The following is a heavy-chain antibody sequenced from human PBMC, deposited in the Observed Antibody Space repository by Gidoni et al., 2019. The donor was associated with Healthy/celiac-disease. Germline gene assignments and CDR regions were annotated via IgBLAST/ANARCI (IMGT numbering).Heavy chain of an antibody. J-gene: IGHJ4*02. V-gene: IGHV1-69*02. D-gene: IGHD5-18*01. Sequence: QVQLVQSGAEVKKPGSSVKVSCKASGGPFSSYTISWVRQAPGQGLEWMGRIIPILGIANYAQKFQGRVTITADKSTSTAYMGLSSLRSEDTAVYYCAVSGYSYGPYYFDYWGQGTLVTVSS. CDR3: AVSGYSYGPYYFDY. CDR2: IIPILGIA. CDR1: GGPFSSYT.